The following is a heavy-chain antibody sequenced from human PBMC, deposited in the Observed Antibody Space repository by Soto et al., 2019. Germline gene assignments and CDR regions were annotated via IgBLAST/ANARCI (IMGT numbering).Heavy chain of an antibody. Sequence: SGPTLVNPTQTLTLTCTFSGFSLSTTGMCVSWIRQPPGKALEWLALIDWADDKYYSPSLTTRRTISKDTSKNQVVLTMTNVEPVDTATYFCSRAVGGSTYGYPGYWGQGTLVAVSS. CDR3: SRAVGGSTYGYPGY. CDR1: GFSLSTTGMC. J-gene: IGHJ4*02. V-gene: IGHV2-70*01. CDR2: IDWADDK. D-gene: IGHD5-18*01.